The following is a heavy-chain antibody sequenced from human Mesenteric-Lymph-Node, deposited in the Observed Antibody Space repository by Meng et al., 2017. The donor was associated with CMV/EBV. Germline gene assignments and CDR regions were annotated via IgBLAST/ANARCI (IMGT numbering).Heavy chain of an antibody. CDR2: ISGSGGST. V-gene: IGHV3-23*01. CDR3: AKDQIGGTAMVTLDAFDI. CDR1: TFSSYA. Sequence: TFSSYAMSWVRQAPGKGLEWVSAISGSGGSTYYADSVKGRFTISRDNSKNTLYLQMNSLRAEDTAVYYCAKDQIGGTAMVTLDAFDIWGQGTMVTVSS. D-gene: IGHD5-18*01. J-gene: IGHJ3*02.